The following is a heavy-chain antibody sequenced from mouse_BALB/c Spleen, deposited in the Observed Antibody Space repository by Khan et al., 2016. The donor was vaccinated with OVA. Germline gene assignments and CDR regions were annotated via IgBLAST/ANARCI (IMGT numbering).Heavy chain of an antibody. CDR2: IWAGGST. J-gene: IGHJ2*01. CDR3: ARLEDI. Sequence: VQLQESGPGLVAPSQRLTITCTVSGFSFTSYGVHWVRQPPGKGLKWLGVIWAGGSTNYNSALLSRLSISKDNSKSQDFLKMNSLQTDYTAMYDCARLEDIWGQGTTLTVSS. V-gene: IGHV2-9*02. CDR1: GFSFTSYG. D-gene: IGHD1-3*01.